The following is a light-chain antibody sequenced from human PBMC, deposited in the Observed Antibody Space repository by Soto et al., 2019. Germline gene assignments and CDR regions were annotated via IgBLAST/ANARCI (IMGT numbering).Light chain of an antibody. CDR3: CSYAGSSTYG. V-gene: IGLV2-23*02. CDR1: SSDVGSYNL. Sequence: QSALTQPASVSGSPGQSITISCTGTSSDVGSYNLVSWYQQHPGKAPKHMIYEVSQRPSGVSNRFSGSKSVNTASLTISGLQAEDEDDYYCCSYAGSSTYGFGTGTKVTVL. CDR2: EVS. J-gene: IGLJ1*01.